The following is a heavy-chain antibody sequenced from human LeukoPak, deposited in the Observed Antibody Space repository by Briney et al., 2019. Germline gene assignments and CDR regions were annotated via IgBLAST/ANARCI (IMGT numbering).Heavy chain of an antibody. CDR1: GYTFTGYL. J-gene: IGHJ4*02. CDR2: ISPNSGDT. D-gene: IGHD5-12*01. Sequence: GASVKVSCKASGYTFTGYLMHWVRQAPGQGLEWMGWISPNSGDTKYAQKFQGRVTMTRDTSISTAYMEVSRLRSDDTAVYYCASSIVATTRIDYCGQGTLVTVSS. V-gene: IGHV1-2*02. CDR3: ASSIVATTRIDY.